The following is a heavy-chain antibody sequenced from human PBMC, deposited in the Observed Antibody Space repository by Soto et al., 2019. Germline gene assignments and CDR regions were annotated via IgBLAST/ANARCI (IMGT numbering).Heavy chain of an antibody. Sequence: SVTVSCKASGGTFSSYAISWVRQAPGQGLEWMGGIIPIFGTANYAQKFQGRVTITADESTSTAYMELSSLRSEDTAVCYCATNPRGYYYDSSGTNYGMDVWGQGTTVTVSS. CDR2: IIPIFGTA. D-gene: IGHD3-22*01. CDR1: GGTFSSYA. CDR3: ATNPRGYYYDSSGTNYGMDV. J-gene: IGHJ6*02. V-gene: IGHV1-69*13.